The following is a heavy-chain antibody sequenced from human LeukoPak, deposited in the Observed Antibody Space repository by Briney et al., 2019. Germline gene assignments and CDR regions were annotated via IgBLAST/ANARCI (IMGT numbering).Heavy chain of an antibody. Sequence: GGSLRLSCRASGFIFSNYGIHWVRQAPGKGLEWVAFIRYGGSGGNEFYADSVKGRFTISRDNSKNSLYLQMNRLRVEDTAVYYCASGGSGSYSYWGQGTLVTVSS. CDR1: GFIFSNYG. V-gene: IGHV3-30*02. CDR2: IRYGGSGGNE. D-gene: IGHD1-26*01. CDR3: ASGGSGSYSY. J-gene: IGHJ4*02.